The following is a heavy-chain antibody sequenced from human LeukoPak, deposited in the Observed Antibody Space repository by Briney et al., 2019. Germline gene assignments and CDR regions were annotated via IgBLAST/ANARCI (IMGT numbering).Heavy chain of an antibody. J-gene: IGHJ2*01. V-gene: IGHV3-30-3*01. Sequence: GGSLRLSCAASGFTFSTYAMHWVRQAPGKGLEWVAGISYDGNNKYYADSVKGRFTISRDNSKNTLYLQMNSLRAEDTAVYYCASQRWGTYWYFDLWGRGTLVTVSS. D-gene: IGHD5-24*01. CDR1: GFTFSTYA. CDR2: ISYDGNNK. CDR3: ASQRWGTYWYFDL.